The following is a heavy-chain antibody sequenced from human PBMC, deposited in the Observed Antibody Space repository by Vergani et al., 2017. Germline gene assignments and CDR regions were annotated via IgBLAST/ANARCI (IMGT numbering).Heavy chain of an antibody. V-gene: IGHV4-4*07. CDR2: IYTSGST. Sequence: QVQLQESGPGLVKPSETLSLTCTVSGGSISSYYWSWIRQPAGKGLEWIGRIYTSGSTNYNPSLKSRVTMSVDTSKNQFSLKLSSVTAADTAVYYCARAHYDFGKGEDAFDIWGQGTMVTVSS. D-gene: IGHD3-3*01. J-gene: IGHJ3*02. CDR3: ARAHYDFGKGEDAFDI. CDR1: GGSISSYY.